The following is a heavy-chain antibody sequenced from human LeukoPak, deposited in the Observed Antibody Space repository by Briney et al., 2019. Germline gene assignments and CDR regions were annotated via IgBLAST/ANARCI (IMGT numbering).Heavy chain of an antibody. CDR3: AKGGIRYGYWFDH. Sequence: GGSLRLSCAATGFSFSDYYMSWIRQAPGKGLEWVAYICSTGNSIFYADSVKGRFTISRDHAKNSLSLQLNSLRAEDTAVYYCAKGGIRYGYWFDHWGQGTLVTVSS. J-gene: IGHJ5*02. V-gene: IGHV3-11*01. D-gene: IGHD3-10*01. CDR2: ICSTGNSI. CDR1: GFSFSDYY.